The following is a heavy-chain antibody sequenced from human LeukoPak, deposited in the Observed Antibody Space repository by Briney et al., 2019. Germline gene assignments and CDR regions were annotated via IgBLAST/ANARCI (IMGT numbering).Heavy chain of an antibody. V-gene: IGHV3-48*03. CDR3: ARGGKYYDSKDAFDI. D-gene: IGHD3-22*01. J-gene: IGHJ3*02. Sequence: GGSLRLSCAASGFTFSSYEMNWVRQAPGKGLEWVSYISSSGSTIYYADSVKGRFTISRDNSKNSLYLQMNSLRAKDTAVYYCARGGKYYDSKDAFDIWGQGTMVTVSS. CDR2: ISSSGSTI. CDR1: GFTFSSYE.